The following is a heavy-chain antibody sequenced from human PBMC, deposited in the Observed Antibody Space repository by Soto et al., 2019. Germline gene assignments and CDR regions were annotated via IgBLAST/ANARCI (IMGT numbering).Heavy chain of an antibody. CDR3: ARETHYYAT. CDR1: GFSFSNYW. J-gene: IGHJ4*02. V-gene: IGHV3-7*04. D-gene: IGHD3-10*01. CDR2: IKEDGSQY. Sequence: EMQLVDSGGGLVQPGDSLRLSCVASGFSFSNYWMAWVRQAPGKGLEWVANIKEDGSQYTYVASVKGRFTISRDNAENSLSLQMNSLRAEDTAGYYGARETHYYATWGQGTLVTVSS.